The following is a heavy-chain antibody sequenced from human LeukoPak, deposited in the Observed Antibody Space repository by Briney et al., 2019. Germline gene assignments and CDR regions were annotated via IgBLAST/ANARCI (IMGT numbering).Heavy chain of an antibody. CDR2: IYGGGST. Sequence: ETLSLTCAVYGGSFSGYYWSWVRQAPGKGLECVSVIYGGGSTNYADSVKGRFTISRHNSKNTLYLQMNSLRTEDTAVYYCARASIAAAGYYLDYWGQGSLVTVSS. V-gene: IGHV3-53*04. CDR3: ARASIAAAGYYLDY. CDR1: GGSFSGYY. J-gene: IGHJ4*02. D-gene: IGHD6-13*01.